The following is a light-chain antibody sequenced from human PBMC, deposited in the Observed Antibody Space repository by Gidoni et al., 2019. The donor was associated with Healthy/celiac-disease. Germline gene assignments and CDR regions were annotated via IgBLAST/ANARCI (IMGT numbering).Light chain of an antibody. CDR1: SSDVGGYNY. CDR3: SSYTSSSTQLV. V-gene: IGLV2-14*03. J-gene: IGLJ3*02. Sequence: QSALTQPVSVSGSPGQSITISCTGTSSDVGGYNYVSWYQQHPGKAPKLMIYDVSNRPSGVSNRFSGSKSGNTASLTISGLQAEDEADYYCSSYTSSSTQLVFGGGTKLTVL. CDR2: DVS.